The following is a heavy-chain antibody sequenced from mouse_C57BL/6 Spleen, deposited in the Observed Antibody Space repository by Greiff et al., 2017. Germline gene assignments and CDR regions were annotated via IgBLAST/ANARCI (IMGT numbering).Heavy chain of an antibody. D-gene: IGHD1-1*01. CDR2: ISNGGGST. Sequence: EVQLKESGGGLVQPGGSLKLSCAASGFTFSDYYMYWVRQTPEKRLEWVAYISNGGGSTYYPDTVKGRFTISRDNAKNTLYLQMSRLKSEDTAMYYCARGDYYGSSDWYFDVWGTGTTVTGSS. CDR3: ARGDYYGSSDWYFDV. CDR1: GFTFSDYY. J-gene: IGHJ1*03. V-gene: IGHV5-12*01.